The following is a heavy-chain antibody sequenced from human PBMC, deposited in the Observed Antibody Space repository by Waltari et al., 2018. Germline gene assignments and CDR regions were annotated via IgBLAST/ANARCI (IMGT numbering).Heavy chain of an antibody. CDR3: ARSLSGDY. V-gene: IGHV1-3*01. J-gene: IGHJ4*02. CDR1: GYTFTSYA. Sequence: QVQLVQSGAEVKKPGASVKVSCKASGYTFTSYAVHWVRQAPGQSLEWVGWINAGNGNTKYSQNVQGRVTINTDTSASTAYMELTSLRSEDTAVYYCARSLSGDYWGQGTLVTVSS. CDR2: INAGNGNT.